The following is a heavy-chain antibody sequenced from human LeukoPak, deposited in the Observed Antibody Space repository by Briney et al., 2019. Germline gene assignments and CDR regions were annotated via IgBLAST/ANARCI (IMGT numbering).Heavy chain of an antibody. CDR1: EFTFSNYA. CDR3: AKDPLPSIVVVPRYFDY. D-gene: IGHD2-2*01. J-gene: IGHJ4*02. V-gene: IGHV3-30*18. Sequence: QPGRSLRLSCAASEFTFSNYAMHWVRQAPGKGLEWVAVISYDGSNKYYADSVKGRFTISRDNAKNSLYLQMNSLRAEDTALYYCAKDPLPSIVVVPRYFDYWGQGTLVTVSS. CDR2: ISYDGSNK.